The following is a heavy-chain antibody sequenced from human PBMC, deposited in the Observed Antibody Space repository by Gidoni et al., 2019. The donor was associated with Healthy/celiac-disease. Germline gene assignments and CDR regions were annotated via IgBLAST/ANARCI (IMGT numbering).Heavy chain of an antibody. Sequence: QVQLVESGGGLVKPGGSLSLSCEASGFTFRDYYMSWIRQAPGKGLEWVSYISSSGSTIYYADAVKGRFTIARDNAKNSRYLQMDSLRAEDTAVYYWARGIGGSGGSYYYGMDVWGQGTTVTVSS. CDR3: ARGIGGSGGSYYYGMDV. J-gene: IGHJ6*02. CDR1: GFTFRDYY. D-gene: IGHD6-19*01. CDR2: ISSSGSTI. V-gene: IGHV3-11*01.